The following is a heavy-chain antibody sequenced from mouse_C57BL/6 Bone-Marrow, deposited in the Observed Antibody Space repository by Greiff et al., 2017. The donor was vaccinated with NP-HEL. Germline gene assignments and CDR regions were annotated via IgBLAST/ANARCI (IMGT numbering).Heavy chain of an antibody. V-gene: IGHV5-4*01. J-gene: IGHJ3*01. CDR2: ISDGGSYT. D-gene: IGHD1-1*01. CDR1: GFTFSSYA. Sequence: DVKLVESGGGLVKPGGSLKLSCAASGFTFSSYAMSWVRQTPEKRLEWVATISDGGSYTYYPDNVKGRFTISRDNAKNNLYLQMSHLKSEDTAMYYCARDRSYYGRRAWFAYWGQGTLVTVSA. CDR3: ARDRSYYGRRAWFAY.